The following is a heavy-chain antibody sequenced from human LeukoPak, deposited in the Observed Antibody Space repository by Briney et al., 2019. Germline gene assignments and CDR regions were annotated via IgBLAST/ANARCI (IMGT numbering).Heavy chain of an antibody. J-gene: IGHJ4*02. CDR2: INQDGSEK. D-gene: IGHD3-22*01. CDR3: ATHYYDRSYSDFLFDS. V-gene: IGHV3-7*01. CDR1: GFTFSSYW. Sequence: PGGSLRLSCAASGFTFSSYWMTWVRQAPGKGLEWVANINQDGSEKYYVDSLKGRFTISRDNAKNSLYLQMNSLRAEDTAVYYCATHYYDRSYSDFLFDSWGQGTLVTVSS.